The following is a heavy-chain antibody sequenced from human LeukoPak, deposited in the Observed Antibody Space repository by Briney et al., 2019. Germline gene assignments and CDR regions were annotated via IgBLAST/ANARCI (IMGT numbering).Heavy chain of an antibody. V-gene: IGHV3-33*01. D-gene: IGHD6-13*01. J-gene: IGHJ4*02. CDR3: ARDSSSWYFDY. CDR2: IWYDGSNK. CDR1: GFTFSSYG. Sequence: PGGSLRLSCAASGFTFSSYGMHWVRQAPGKGLEWVAVIWYDGSNKYYADSVKGRFTISRDNSKNTLCLRMNSLRAEDTAVYYCARDSSSWYFDYWGQGTLVTVSS.